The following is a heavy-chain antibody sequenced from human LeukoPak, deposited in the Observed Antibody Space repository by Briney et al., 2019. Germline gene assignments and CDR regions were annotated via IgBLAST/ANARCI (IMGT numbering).Heavy chain of an antibody. Sequence: PGGPLRLSCAASVFTFSSYPMLWLRQSPGKGLEWVSSISSSGGSTYYAHSVKGRFTMSRDNSKSALYLQMNSLRAEDKAVYYCAKGTLDIVVVSAAPKVYYFDYWGQGTLVTVSS. CDR1: VFTFSSYP. V-gene: IGHV3-23*01. CDR2: ISSSGGST. D-gene: IGHD2-2*01. CDR3: AKGTLDIVVVSAAPKVYYFDY. J-gene: IGHJ4*02.